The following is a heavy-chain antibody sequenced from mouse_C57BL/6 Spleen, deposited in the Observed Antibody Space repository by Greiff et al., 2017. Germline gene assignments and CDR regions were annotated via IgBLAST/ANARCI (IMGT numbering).Heavy chain of an antibody. D-gene: IGHD3-3*01. CDR2: ISSGSSTI. V-gene: IGHV5-17*01. Sequence: EVKVVESGGGLVKPGGSLKLSCAASGFTFSDYGMHWVRQAPEKGLEWVAYISSGSSTIYYADTVKGRFTISRDNAKNTLFLQMTSLRSEDTAMYYCAREGRTWFAYWGQGTLVTVSA. J-gene: IGHJ3*01. CDR1: GFTFSDYG. CDR3: AREGRTWFAY.